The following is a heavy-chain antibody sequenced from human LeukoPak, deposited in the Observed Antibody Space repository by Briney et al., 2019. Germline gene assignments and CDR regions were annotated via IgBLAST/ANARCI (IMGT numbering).Heavy chain of an antibody. CDR3: ARAHYDFWSTYLEY. V-gene: IGHV4-4*07. CDR2: IYNTGST. CDR1: GGSITSHS. J-gene: IGHJ4*02. D-gene: IGHD3-3*01. Sequence: SEALSLTCTVSGGSITSHSWSWIRQPVGRGLEWIGRIYNTGSTNYNPSLKSRVTMSVDTSKNQFSLKLSSVTAADTAMYYCARAHYDFWSTYLEYWGQGTLVTVSS.